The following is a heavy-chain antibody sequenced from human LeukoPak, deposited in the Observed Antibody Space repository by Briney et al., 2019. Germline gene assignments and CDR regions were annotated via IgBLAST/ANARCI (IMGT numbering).Heavy chain of an antibody. D-gene: IGHD6-13*01. CDR1: GFTFSNYA. Sequence: GGSLRLSCAASGFTFSNYAMSWVRQAPGKGLEWVSAISGSGGSTYYADSVKGRFIISRDNSKNTLYLQMNSLRAEDTAVYYCAKVPGAWIAAAGFDYWGQGTLVTVSS. J-gene: IGHJ4*02. V-gene: IGHV3-23*01. CDR3: AKVPGAWIAAAGFDY. CDR2: ISGSGGST.